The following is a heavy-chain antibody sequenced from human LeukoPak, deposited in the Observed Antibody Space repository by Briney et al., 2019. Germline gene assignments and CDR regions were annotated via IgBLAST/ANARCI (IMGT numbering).Heavy chain of an antibody. J-gene: IGHJ4*02. CDR2: IYTSGST. CDR3: AREFRYDIFTGYYNFDY. V-gene: IGHV4-61*02. CDR1: GGSISSGSYY. Sequence: SETLSLTCTVSGGSISSGSYYWSWIRQPAGKGLEWIGRIYTSGSTNYNLSLKSRVTMSVDTSKNQFSLKLSSVTAADTAVYYCAREFRYDIFTGYYNFDYWGQGTLVTVSS. D-gene: IGHD3-9*01.